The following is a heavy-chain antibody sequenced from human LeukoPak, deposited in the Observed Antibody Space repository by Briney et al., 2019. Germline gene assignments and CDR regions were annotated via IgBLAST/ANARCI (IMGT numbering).Heavy chain of an antibody. D-gene: IGHD2-2*01. CDR2: IYHTGSS. V-gene: IGHV4-30-2*01. J-gene: IGHJ4*02. CDR1: GDSVSSGYYY. Sequence: SQTLSLTCTVSGDSVSSGYYYWTWIRQPPGKGLEWIGYIYHTGSSYYNPSLKSRVAISVDRSKNQFSLNLTSVTAADTAMYYCARETVPHYCDYWGQGTLVTVSS. CDR3: ARETVPHYCDY.